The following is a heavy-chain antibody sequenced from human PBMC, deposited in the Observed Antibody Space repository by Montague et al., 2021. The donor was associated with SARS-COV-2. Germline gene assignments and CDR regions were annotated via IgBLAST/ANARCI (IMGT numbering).Heavy chain of an antibody. CDR2: IGHTGTTT. CDR3: ARDLWGGATPLEY. D-gene: IGHD1-26*01. Sequence: SLRLSCAGSGFSFSTYEMNWVRQAPGKGLEYLAYIGHTGTTTYYXDSVKGRFTVSRDNTRDSLYLHLNSLTVEDTAVYYCARDLWGGATPLEYWGQGTRVTVSS. V-gene: IGHV3-48*03. J-gene: IGHJ4*02. CDR1: GFSFSTYE.